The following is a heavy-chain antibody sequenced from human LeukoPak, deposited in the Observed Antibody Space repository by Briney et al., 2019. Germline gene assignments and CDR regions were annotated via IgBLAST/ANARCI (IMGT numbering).Heavy chain of an antibody. D-gene: IGHD5-12*01. CDR3: ARDLGPIVATAGGWFDP. Sequence: PSETLSLTCTVSGGSISSYYWSWIRQPPGKGLEWIGYIYYSGSTNYNPSLKSRVTISVDTSKNQFSLKLSSVTAADTAVYYCARDLGPIVATAGGWFDPWGQGTLVTVSS. J-gene: IGHJ5*02. CDR2: IYYSGST. V-gene: IGHV4-59*01. CDR1: GGSISSYY.